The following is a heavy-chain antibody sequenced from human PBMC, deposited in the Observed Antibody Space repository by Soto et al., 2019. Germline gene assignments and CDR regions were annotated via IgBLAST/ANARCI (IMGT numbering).Heavy chain of an antibody. CDR2: IGTAGDT. CDR1: GFNFRNYD. D-gene: IGHD2-2*01. J-gene: IGHJ6*02. Sequence: GGSLRLSCAASGFNFRNYDIHCVRQGTGVGLEWVSAIGTAGDTYYGGSVKGRFTMSRDDAKNSCYLQMNSLRAEDTAVYYCARGYCSSTSCSYFYHGMDVWGQGTTVTVSS. V-gene: IGHV3-13*01. CDR3: ARGYCSSTSCSYFYHGMDV.